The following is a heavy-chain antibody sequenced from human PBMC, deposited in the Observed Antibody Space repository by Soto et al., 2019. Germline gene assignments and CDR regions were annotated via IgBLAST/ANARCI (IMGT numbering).Heavy chain of an antibody. J-gene: IGHJ4*02. Sequence: ASVKVSCKVSGYTLTELSMHWVRQAPGKGLEWMGGFDPNGGSTNYAQNLQGRVTLTRDTSTNTVYMELSSLRSEDTAVYYCARGLTSGDYWGQGTLVTVSS. CDR1: GYTLTELS. CDR3: ARGLTSGDY. V-gene: IGHV1-24*01. CDR2: FDPNGGST.